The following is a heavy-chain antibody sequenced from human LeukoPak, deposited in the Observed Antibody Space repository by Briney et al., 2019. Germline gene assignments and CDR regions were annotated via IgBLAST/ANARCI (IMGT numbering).Heavy chain of an antibody. CDR3: AREPPRGRDYGGNYYFDY. CDR1: GFTFRNHG. Sequence: GGSLRLSCAASGFTFRNHGMHWVRQAPGKGLEWVAVIWYDGSNQYYADSVKGRFTISRDNSKNTLWLQMNSLRAEDTAVYYCAREPPRGRDYGGNYYFDYWGQGTLVTVSS. CDR2: IWYDGSNQ. D-gene: IGHD4-23*01. J-gene: IGHJ4*02. V-gene: IGHV3-33*01.